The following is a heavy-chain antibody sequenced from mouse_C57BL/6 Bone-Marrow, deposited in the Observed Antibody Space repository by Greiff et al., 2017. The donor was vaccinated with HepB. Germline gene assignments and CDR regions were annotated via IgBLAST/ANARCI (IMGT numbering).Heavy chain of an antibody. V-gene: IGHV2-2*01. D-gene: IGHD1-1*01. CDR3: AAFTTVVEEDYAMDY. CDR1: GFSLTSYG. Sequence: VKLMESGPGLVQPSQSLSITCTVSGFSLTSYGVHWVRQSPGKGLEWLGVIWSGGSTDYNAAFISRLSISKDNSKSQVFFKMNSLQADDTAIYYCAAFTTVVEEDYAMDYWGQGTSVTVSS. J-gene: IGHJ4*01. CDR2: IWSGGST.